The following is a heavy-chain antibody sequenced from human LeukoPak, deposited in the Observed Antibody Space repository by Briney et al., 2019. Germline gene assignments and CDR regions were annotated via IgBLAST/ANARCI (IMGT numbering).Heavy chain of an antibody. CDR2: ISYDGTNK. D-gene: IGHD3-16*02. Sequence: PGGSLRLSCAASGFTFSSYWMSWVRQAPGKGLEWVALISYDGTNKFYPDSVKGRFTISRDDSRNTVYLQMNSLKTEDTGVYYCARDIVPQDYRIIFDYWGQGTLVTVSS. CDR3: ARDIVPQDYRIIFDY. J-gene: IGHJ4*02. V-gene: IGHV3-30*03. CDR1: GFTFSSYW.